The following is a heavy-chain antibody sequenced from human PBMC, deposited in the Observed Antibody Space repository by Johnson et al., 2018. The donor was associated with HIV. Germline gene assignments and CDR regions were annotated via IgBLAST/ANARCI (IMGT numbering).Heavy chain of an antibody. CDR2: IKQDGSEK. CDR3: TTDLASDAFDI. CDR1: GFTFSSYW. V-gene: IGHV3-7*03. J-gene: IGHJ3*02. Sequence: MLLVESGGGLVQPGGSLRLSCAASGFTFSSYWMSWVRQAPGKGLEWVANIKQDGSEKYYADSVKGRFTISRVDSKNTLYLQMNSLKTEDTAVYYCTTDLASDAFDICGQGTMVTVSS.